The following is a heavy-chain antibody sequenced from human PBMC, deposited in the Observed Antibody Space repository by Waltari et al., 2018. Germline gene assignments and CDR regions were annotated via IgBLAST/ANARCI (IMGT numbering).Heavy chain of an antibody. V-gene: IGHV3-23*04. CDR1: RVTCSSYA. CDR3: AKGTETARPSDYYYYMDV. D-gene: IGHD6-6*01. CDR2: ISGSGGST. Sequence: EVQLVESGGGLVQPGGSLRLSCAASRVTCSSYAMSWVRQAPGKGLEWVSAISGSGGSTYYADSVKGRFTISRDNSKNTLYLQMNSLRAEDTAVYYCAKGTETARPSDYYYYMDVWGKGTTVTVSS. J-gene: IGHJ6*03.